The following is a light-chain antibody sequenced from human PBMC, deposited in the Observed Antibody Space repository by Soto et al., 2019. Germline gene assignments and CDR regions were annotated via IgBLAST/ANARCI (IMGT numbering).Light chain of an antibody. J-gene: IGKJ1*01. CDR3: QRYSRFCT. CDR2: KAS. CDR1: QSIYTW. Sequence: DIQMTQSPSTLSASVGDRVTITCRASQSIYTWLAWYQRKPGRPPMLLVYKASSLESGVPSRFSGSGSGTEFTHTSRSLQPDYFATYYCQRYSRFCTFGQGTKVEIQ. V-gene: IGKV1-5*03.